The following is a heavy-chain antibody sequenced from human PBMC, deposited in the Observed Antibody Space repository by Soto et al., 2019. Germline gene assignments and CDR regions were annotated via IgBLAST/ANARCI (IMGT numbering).Heavy chain of an antibody. J-gene: IGHJ6*02. CDR3: ARPTDYHYGMQV. D-gene: IGHD4-17*01. Sequence: GESLKISCKGSGYSFTSYWIGWVRQMPGKGLEWMGFIYPHDSDTRYSPSFRGQVTISADKSINTAYLQWTSLKASATAIYCCARPTDYHYGMQVWGQGTTVTVSS. CDR2: IYPHDSDT. V-gene: IGHV5-51*01. CDR1: GYSFTSYW.